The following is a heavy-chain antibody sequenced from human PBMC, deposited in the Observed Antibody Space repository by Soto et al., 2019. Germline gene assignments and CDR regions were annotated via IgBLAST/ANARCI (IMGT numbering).Heavy chain of an antibody. V-gene: IGHV1-18*01. CDR2: ISPYDGNS. Sequence: ASVKVSCKASGYTFSSYGINWVRQAPGQGLEWLGWISPYDGNSNYAQKFQGRVTMTTDTSTNTAYMELRSLTSDDTAVYYCARDCTGGSCFCIYWGQGTLVTVSS. CDR1: GYTFSSYG. CDR3: ARDCTGGSCFCIY. D-gene: IGHD2-15*01. J-gene: IGHJ4*02.